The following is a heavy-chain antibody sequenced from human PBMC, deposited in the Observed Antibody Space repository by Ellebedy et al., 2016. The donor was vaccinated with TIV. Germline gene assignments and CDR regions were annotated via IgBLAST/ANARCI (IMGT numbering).Heavy chain of an antibody. J-gene: IGHJ4*02. CDR1: GGSFSGYY. Sequence: SETLSLTXAVYGGSFSGYYWSWIRQPPGKGLEWIGEINHSGSTNYNPSLKSRVTISVDTSKNQFSLKLSSVTAADTAVYYCARGGPSHYYGSGSHAYWGQGTLVTVSS. D-gene: IGHD3-10*01. CDR3: ARGGPSHYYGSGSHAY. CDR2: INHSGST. V-gene: IGHV4-34*01.